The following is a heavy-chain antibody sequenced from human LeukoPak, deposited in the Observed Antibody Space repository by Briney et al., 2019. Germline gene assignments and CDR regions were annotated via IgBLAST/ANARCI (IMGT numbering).Heavy chain of an antibody. Sequence: GGSLRLSCAASGFTFSNYWMSWVRQVPGKGLEWVANIKQDGSDKYYVDSVKGRFTISRDNAKNSLYLQMNSLRAEDTAVYYCARGFRRGYSYGYNFDYWGQGTPVTVSS. CDR3: ARGFRRGYSYGYNFDY. CDR2: IKQDGSDK. V-gene: IGHV3-7*01. J-gene: IGHJ4*02. D-gene: IGHD5-18*01. CDR1: GFTFSNYW.